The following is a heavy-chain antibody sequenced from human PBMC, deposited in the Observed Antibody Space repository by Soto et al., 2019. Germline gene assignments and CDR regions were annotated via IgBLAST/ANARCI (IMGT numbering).Heavy chain of an antibody. J-gene: IGHJ4*01. Sequence: LETLSLTCAVYGESFSDYYWNWIRQPPGKGLEWIGEIHHSGSTNYNPALKSRVAMSVDTTKNQFSLKLSSLTAADTAIHDCASRRAWEVLDYWGQGTLVTVSS. CDR3: ASRRAWEVLDY. D-gene: IGHD1-26*01. CDR2: IHHSGST. V-gene: IGHV4-34*01. CDR1: GESFSDYY.